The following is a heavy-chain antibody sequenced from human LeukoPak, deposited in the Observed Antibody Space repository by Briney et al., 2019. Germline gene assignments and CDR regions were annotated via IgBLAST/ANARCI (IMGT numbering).Heavy chain of an antibody. CDR1: GGSFSGFY. D-gene: IGHD6-19*01. V-gene: IGHV4-34*01. J-gene: IGHJ4*02. Sequence: SQTLSLTCAVYGGSFSGFYWSWIRQPPGKGLEWIGEINHSGGTNYNPSLKSRVTISVDTSKNQFSLKLSSVTAADTAVYYCARRSSGWPPDYWGQGTLVTVSS. CDR2: INHSGGT. CDR3: ARRSSGWPPDY.